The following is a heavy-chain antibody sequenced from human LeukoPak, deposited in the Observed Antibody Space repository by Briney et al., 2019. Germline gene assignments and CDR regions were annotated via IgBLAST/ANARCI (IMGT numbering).Heavy chain of an antibody. CDR2: IKSKTDGRTT. V-gene: IGHV3-15*01. Sequence: GGSLRLSCAASGFTFSNAWMSWVRQAPGKGLEWVGRIKSKTDGRTTDYAAPVKGRFTISRDDSKNTLYLQMNSLNTEDTAVYYCTTDLGAFDIRGQGTMVTVSS. J-gene: IGHJ3*02. CDR1: GFTFSNAW. CDR3: TTDLGAFDI.